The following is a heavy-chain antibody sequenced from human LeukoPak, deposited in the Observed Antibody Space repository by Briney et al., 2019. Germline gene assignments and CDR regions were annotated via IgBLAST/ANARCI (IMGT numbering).Heavy chain of an antibody. CDR1: GYSISSGYY. J-gene: IGHJ4*02. V-gene: IGHV4-38-2*01. CDR2: IYHSGST. Sequence: WETLSLTCAVSGYSISSGYYWGWIRQPPGKGLERIGSIYHSGSTYYNPSLKSRVTISVDTSKNQFSLKLSSVTAADTAVNYCARRPSYDFWSGYLTYYFDYWGQGTLVTVSS. CDR3: ARRPSYDFWSGYLTYYFDY. D-gene: IGHD3-3*01.